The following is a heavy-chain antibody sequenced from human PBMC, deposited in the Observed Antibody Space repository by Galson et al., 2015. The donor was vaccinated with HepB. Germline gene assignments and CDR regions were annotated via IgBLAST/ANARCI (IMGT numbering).Heavy chain of an antibody. J-gene: IGHJ4*02. V-gene: IGHV4-61*02. CDR2: IYISGST. CDR3: ARIDRSSWTNFDL. CDR1: GGSISSGSYY. Sequence: TLSLTCTVSGGSISSGSYYWSWIRQPAGEGLEWIGRIYISGSTNHNPSLKSRVSMSVDTSRNQFSLKLSPVTAADTAVYYCARIDRSSWTNFDLWGQGTLVTVSS. D-gene: IGHD6-13*01.